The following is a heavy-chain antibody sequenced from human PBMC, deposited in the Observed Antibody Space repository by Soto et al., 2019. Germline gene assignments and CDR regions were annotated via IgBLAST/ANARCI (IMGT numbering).Heavy chain of an antibody. V-gene: IGHV5-51*01. D-gene: IGHD3-10*01. J-gene: IGHJ6*04. CDR2: IYAGDSDT. CDR1: GYNFATYW. Sequence: GESLKISCKGSGYNFATYWIAWVRQLPGKGPEWMGIIYAGDSDTSYSPSFQGQVTISVDKSISTAYLQWNSLKASDTAMYYCARRGHSYGLDVWGKGPKVT. CDR3: ARRGHSYGLDV.